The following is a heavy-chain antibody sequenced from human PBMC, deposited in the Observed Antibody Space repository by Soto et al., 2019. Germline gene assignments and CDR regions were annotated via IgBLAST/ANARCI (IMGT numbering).Heavy chain of an antibody. CDR3: AKDARYGDYISNYYDMDV. Sequence: PGGSLRLACAGSGFTFSSYWVTWVRQPPGKGLEWVAVISYDGSNKYYADSVKGRFTISRDNSKNTLYLQMNSLRDEDTAVYYCAKDARYGDYISNYYDMDVWGQGTTVTVS. D-gene: IGHD4-17*01. J-gene: IGHJ6*02. CDR2: ISYDGSNK. CDR1: GFTFSSYW. V-gene: IGHV3-30*18.